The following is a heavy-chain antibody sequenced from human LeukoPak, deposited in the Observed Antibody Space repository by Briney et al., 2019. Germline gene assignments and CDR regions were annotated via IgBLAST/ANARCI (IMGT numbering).Heavy chain of an antibody. D-gene: IGHD3-9*01. CDR3: AREDYDILTGYSDYFDY. V-gene: IGHV1-69*05. Sequence: ASVKVSCKASGGTFSSYAISWVRQAPGQGLEWMGRLIPIFGTANYAQKFQGRVTITTDESTSTAYMELSSLRSEDTAVYYCAREDYDILTGYSDYFDYWGQGTLVTVSS. CDR2: LIPIFGTA. CDR1: GGTFSSYA. J-gene: IGHJ4*02.